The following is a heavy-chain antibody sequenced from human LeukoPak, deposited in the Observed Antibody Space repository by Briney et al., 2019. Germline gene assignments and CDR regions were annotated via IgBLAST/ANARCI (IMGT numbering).Heavy chain of an antibody. D-gene: IGHD6-13*01. CDR2: IIPIFGTA. V-gene: IGHV1-69*13. CDR1: GYTFTSYG. J-gene: IGHJ3*02. CDR3: ARQQQLVLAGAFDI. Sequence: GASVKVSCKASGYTFTSYGIGWVRQAPGQGLEWMGGIIPIFGTANYAQKFQGRVTITADESTSTAYMELSSLRSEDTAVYYCARQQQLVLAGAFDIWGQGTMVTVSS.